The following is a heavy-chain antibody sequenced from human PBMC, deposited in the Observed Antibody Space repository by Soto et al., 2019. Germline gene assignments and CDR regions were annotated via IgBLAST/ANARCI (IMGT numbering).Heavy chain of an antibody. J-gene: IGHJ4*02. Sequence: GGSLRLSCAASGFTFSSYAMSWVRQAPGKGLEWVSAISGSGGSTYYADSVKGRFTISRDNSKNTLYLQMNSLRAEDTAVYYCAKGTYIVVVPAASIDYWGQGTLVTVSS. D-gene: IGHD2-2*01. V-gene: IGHV3-23*01. CDR1: GFTFSSYA. CDR3: AKGTYIVVVPAASIDY. CDR2: ISGSGGST.